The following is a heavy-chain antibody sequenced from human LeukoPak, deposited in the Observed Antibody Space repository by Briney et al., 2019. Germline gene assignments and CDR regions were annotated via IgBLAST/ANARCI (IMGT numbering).Heavy chain of an antibody. V-gene: IGHV1-2*06. CDR1: GYTFTGYY. CDR3: ASLDYCIGDCYPSTDAFNI. D-gene: IGHD2-21*02. Sequence: ASVKVSCKASGYTFTGYYIHWVRQAPGQGPEWMGRVNPKTGGTNYAQKFQGRFTMTRDTSISTAYMELSRLRSDDTAVYYCASLDYCIGDCYPSTDAFNIWGQGTMVTVSS. J-gene: IGHJ3*02. CDR2: VNPKTGGT.